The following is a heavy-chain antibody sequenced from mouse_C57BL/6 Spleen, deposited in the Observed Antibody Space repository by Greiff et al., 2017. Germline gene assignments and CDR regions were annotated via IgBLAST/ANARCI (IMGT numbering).Heavy chain of an antibody. CDR2: IYWDDDK. V-gene: IGHV8-12*01. CDR1: GFSLSTSGMG. Sequence: QVTLKVSGPGILQSSQSLSLTCSFSGFSLSTSGMGVSWIRQPSGKGLEWLAHIYWDDDKRYNPSLESRPTISKDTSRNQFFLTFTSGDTADNATSDCARLYCYTSIYYFDYWGQGTTLTVSS. D-gene: IGHD1-1*01. CDR3: ARLYCYTSIYYFDY. J-gene: IGHJ2*01.